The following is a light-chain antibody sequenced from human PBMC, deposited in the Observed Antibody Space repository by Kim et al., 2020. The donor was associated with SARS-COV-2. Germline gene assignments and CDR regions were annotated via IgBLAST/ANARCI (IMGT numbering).Light chain of an antibody. CDR3: QHYDAYPLT. CDR1: QSIRIY. Sequence: DIQMTQSPSTLSTSVGDRVTITCRASQSIRIYLAWYQQKPRKAPKLLIYRASRLETGVPSRFSGSGSGTEFTLTISSLQPDDSAIYYCQHYDAYPLTFGGGTKVDIK. J-gene: IGKJ4*01. V-gene: IGKV1-5*03. CDR2: RAS.